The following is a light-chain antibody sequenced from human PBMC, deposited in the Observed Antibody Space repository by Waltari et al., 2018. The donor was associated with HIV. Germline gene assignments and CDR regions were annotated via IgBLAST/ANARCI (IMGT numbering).Light chain of an antibody. CDR2: DVN. J-gene: IGLJ2*01. CDR1: SSDVGGYNY. Sequence: QSALTQPRSVSGSPGQSVTVSCTGTSSDVGGYNYVYWYQQHPGKAPKLMIYDVNKRPSGVPDRFSGSKSGNTASLTISGLQAEDEADYYCCSYAGNYTLVFGGGTKLTVL. V-gene: IGLV2-11*01. CDR3: CSYAGNYTLV.